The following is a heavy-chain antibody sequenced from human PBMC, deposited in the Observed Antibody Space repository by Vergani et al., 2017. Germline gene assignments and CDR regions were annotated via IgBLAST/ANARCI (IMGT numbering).Heavy chain of an antibody. CDR3: ARVVELRYYYYYYMDV. J-gene: IGHJ6*03. D-gene: IGHD1-1*01. CDR2: ISSSSSYI. Sequence: EVQLVESGGGLVKPGGSLRLSCAASGFTFSSYSMNWVRQAPGKGLEWVSSISSSSSYIYYADSVKGRFTISRDNAKNSLYLQMNSLRAEDTAVYYCARVVELRYYYYYYMDVWGKGTTVTVSS. V-gene: IGHV3-21*01. CDR1: GFTFSSYS.